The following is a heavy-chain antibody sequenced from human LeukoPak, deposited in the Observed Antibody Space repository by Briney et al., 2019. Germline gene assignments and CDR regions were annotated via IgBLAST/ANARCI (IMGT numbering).Heavy chain of an antibody. CDR1: GYTFTSYG. V-gene: IGHV1-18*01. J-gene: IGHJ4*02. CDR2: ISAYNGNT. CDR3: ARDRTGIAVAGKDY. Sequence: GASVKVSCKASGYTFTSYGISWVRQAPGQGLEWMGWISAYNGNTHYAQKLQGRVTMTTDTSTSTAYMELRSLRSDDTAVYYCARDRTGIAVAGKDYWGQGTLVTVSS. D-gene: IGHD6-19*01.